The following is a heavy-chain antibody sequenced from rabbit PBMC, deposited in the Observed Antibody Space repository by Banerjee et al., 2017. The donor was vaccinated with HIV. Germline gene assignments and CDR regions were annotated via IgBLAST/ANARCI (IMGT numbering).Heavy chain of an antibody. CDR2: IVAGSSDTT. D-gene: IGHD8-1*01. V-gene: IGHV1S45*01. CDR1: GFTLSSSYW. Sequence: QQQLEESGGGLVKPGASLTLTCTASGFTLSSSYWISWVRQAPGKGLEWIACIVAGSSDTTYYASWAKGRFTISKTSSTTVTLQMTSLTVADTATYFCARSLDSIYYARALWGPGTLVTVS. CDR3: ARSLDSIYYARAL. J-gene: IGHJ6*01.